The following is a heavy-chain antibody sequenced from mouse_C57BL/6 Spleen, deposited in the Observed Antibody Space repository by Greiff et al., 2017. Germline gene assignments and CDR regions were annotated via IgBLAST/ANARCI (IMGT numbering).Heavy chain of an antibody. Sequence: VQLQQSGAELMKPGASVTLSCKATGYTFTGYWIEWVKQTPGHGLEWIGEILPGSGSTNYNEKFKGKATFTADTSSNTADMQRSSLTTEDSAIYYCASPYGSPLMDYWGQGTSVTVSS. D-gene: IGHD1-1*01. CDR1: GYTFTGYW. J-gene: IGHJ4*01. CDR2: ILPGSGST. V-gene: IGHV1-9*01. CDR3: ASPYGSPLMDY.